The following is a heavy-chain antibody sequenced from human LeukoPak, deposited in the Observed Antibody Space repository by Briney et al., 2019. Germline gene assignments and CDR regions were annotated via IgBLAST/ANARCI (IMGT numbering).Heavy chain of an antibody. Sequence: PSETLSLTCAVYGGSFSGYYWSWIRQPPGKGLEWIGEINHSGSTNYNPSPKSRVTISVDTSKNQFSLKLSSVTAADTAVYYCAREVVGATTYYYYYMDVWGKGTTVTVSS. CDR3: AREVVGATTYYYYYMDV. CDR2: INHSGST. J-gene: IGHJ6*03. D-gene: IGHD1-26*01. CDR1: GGSFSGYY. V-gene: IGHV4-34*01.